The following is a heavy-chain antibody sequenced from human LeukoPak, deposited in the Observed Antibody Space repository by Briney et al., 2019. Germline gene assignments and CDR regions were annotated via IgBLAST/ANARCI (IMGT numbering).Heavy chain of an antibody. Sequence: GGSLRLSCAASGFTFSRYWMSWVRQAPGKGLEWVANIKQDGSEKYYVDSVKGRLTISRDNAKNSLHLQMNSLRAEDTAVYYCARVWYQLLLAPFEYWGQGTLVTVSS. V-gene: IGHV3-7*01. CDR1: GFTFSRYW. CDR3: ARVWYQLLLAPFEY. J-gene: IGHJ4*02. CDR2: IKQDGSEK. D-gene: IGHD2-2*01.